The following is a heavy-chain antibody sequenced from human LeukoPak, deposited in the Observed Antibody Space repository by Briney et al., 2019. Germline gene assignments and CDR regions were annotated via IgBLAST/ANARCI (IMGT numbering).Heavy chain of an antibody. Sequence: SETLSLTCTVSGGSISSYCWSWIRQPPGKGLEWIGEINHSGSTNYKPSLKSRVMISVDMSKNQISLKLRSVTAADTAIYYCARVSSRRLPPTYSYDRRNYFDYWGQGTLVTVSS. D-gene: IGHD3-22*01. J-gene: IGHJ4*02. CDR2: INHSGST. V-gene: IGHV4-34*01. CDR3: ARVSSRRLPPTYSYDRRNYFDY. CDR1: GGSISSYC.